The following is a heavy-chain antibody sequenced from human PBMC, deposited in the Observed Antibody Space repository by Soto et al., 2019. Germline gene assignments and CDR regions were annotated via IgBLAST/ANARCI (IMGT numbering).Heavy chain of an antibody. CDR1: GFTFSSYA. CDR2: ISGSGGST. Sequence: LRLSCAASGFTFSSYAMSWVRQAPGKGLEWVSAISGSGGSTYYADSVKGRFTISRDNSKNTLYLQMNSLRAEDTAVYYCAKADYCTNGVCPPDAFDIWGQGTMVTVSS. V-gene: IGHV3-23*01. CDR3: AKADYCTNGVCPPDAFDI. J-gene: IGHJ3*02. D-gene: IGHD2-8*01.